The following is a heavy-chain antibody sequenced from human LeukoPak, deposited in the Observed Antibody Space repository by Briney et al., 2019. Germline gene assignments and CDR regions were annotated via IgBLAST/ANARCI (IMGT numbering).Heavy chain of an antibody. D-gene: IGHD3-10*01. CDR2: IDTTTGDP. CDR1: GYPFSAHF. Sequence: ASVRVSCKASGYPFSAHFLNWVRQAPGQGLEWMGNIDTTTGDPRYAQDFTGRFVFSLDTSVSTAYLQITSLKADDTAAYYCVRGTPTPGMDYWGQGTQVTVSS. CDR3: VRGTPTPGMDY. V-gene: IGHV7-4-1*02. J-gene: IGHJ4*02.